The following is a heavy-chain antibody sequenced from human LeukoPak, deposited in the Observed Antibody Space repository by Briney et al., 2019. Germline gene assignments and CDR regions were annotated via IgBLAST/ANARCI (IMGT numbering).Heavy chain of an antibody. Sequence: ASVKVSCKASGYTFTSYDIKWVRQATGQGLEWMGWMNPNSGNTGYAQKFQGRVTITRNTSISTAYMELSSLRSEDTAVYYCARGGYYYYYMHVWGKGTTVTVSS. V-gene: IGHV1-8*03. CDR1: GYTFTSYD. CDR3: ARGGYYYYYMHV. J-gene: IGHJ6*03. CDR2: MNPNSGNT.